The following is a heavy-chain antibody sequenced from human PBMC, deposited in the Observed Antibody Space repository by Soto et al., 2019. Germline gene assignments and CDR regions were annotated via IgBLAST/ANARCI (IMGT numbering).Heavy chain of an antibody. CDR3: ARIRDSSGWYSWFDP. D-gene: IGHD6-19*01. J-gene: IGHJ5*02. V-gene: IGHV2-70*01. CDR1: GFSLSTSGMC. Sequence: ESGPTLVNPTQTLTLTCTFSGFSLSTSGMCVSWIRQPPGKALEWLALIDWDDDKYYGTSLKTRLTISKDTSKNQVVLTMTNMDPVDTATYYCARIRDSSGWYSWFDPWGQGTLVTVSS. CDR2: IDWDDDK.